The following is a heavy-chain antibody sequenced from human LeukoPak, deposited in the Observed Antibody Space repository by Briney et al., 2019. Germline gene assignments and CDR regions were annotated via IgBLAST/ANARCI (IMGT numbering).Heavy chain of an antibody. J-gene: IGHJ3*02. CDR3: ARGYSSGRYQDAFDI. CDR2: INHSGST. Sequence: PSETLSLTCAVYGGSFSGYYWSWIRQPPGKGLEWIGEINHSGSTNYNPSLKSRVTISVDTSKNQFSLKLSSVTAADTAVYYCARGYSSGRYQDAFDIWGQGTMVTVSS. V-gene: IGHV4-34*01. CDR1: GGSFSGYY. D-gene: IGHD6-19*01.